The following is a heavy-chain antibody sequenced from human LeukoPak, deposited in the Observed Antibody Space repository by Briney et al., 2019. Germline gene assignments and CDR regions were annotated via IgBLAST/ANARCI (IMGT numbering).Heavy chain of an antibody. CDR1: GFTFSSYS. Sequence: PGGSLRLSCAASGFTFSSYSMNWVRQAPGKGLEWVSSISSSSSYIYYADSVKGRFTISRDNAKNSLYLQMNSLRAEDTSVYYCATESSGALDYWGQGTLVTVSS. J-gene: IGHJ4*02. V-gene: IGHV3-21*01. CDR3: ATESSGALDY. D-gene: IGHD1-26*01. CDR2: ISSSSSYI.